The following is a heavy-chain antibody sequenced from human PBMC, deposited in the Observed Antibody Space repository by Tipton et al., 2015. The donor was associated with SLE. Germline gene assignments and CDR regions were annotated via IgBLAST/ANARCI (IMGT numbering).Heavy chain of an antibody. D-gene: IGHD3-22*01. V-gene: IGHV3-49*03. CDR3: TRDQTTMIVVVTDY. CDR2: IRSKAYGGTT. J-gene: IGHJ4*02. CDR1: GFTFGDYA. Sequence: LSLTCTASGFTFGDYAMSWFRQAPGKGLEWVGFIRSKAYGGTTEYAASVKGRFTISRDDSKSIAYLQMNSLKTEDTAVYYCTRDQTTMIVVVTDYWGQGTLATVSS.